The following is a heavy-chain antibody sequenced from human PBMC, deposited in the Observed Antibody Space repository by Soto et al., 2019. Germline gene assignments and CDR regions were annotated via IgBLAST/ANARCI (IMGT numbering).Heavy chain of an antibody. D-gene: IGHD6-13*01. CDR1: GGSVGGSNYF. Sequence: SETLSLTCTVSGGSVGGSNYFWGWIRQSPGTGLEWLGTIYSSGSTYYNPSLKSRITMSLDTSKNQFSLKLSSVTAADTAIYYCAREGRLAAAGRFDYWGQGTLVTVSS. CDR3: AREGRLAAAGRFDY. V-gene: IGHV4-39*07. J-gene: IGHJ4*02. CDR2: IYSSGST.